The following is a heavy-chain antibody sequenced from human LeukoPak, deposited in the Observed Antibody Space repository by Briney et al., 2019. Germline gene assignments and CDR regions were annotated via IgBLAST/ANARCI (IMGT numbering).Heavy chain of an antibody. CDR1: GGSFSGYC. CDR3: ARGLGYCSGGSCYPLDY. J-gene: IGHJ4*02. CDR2: INHSGST. Sequence: SETLSLTCAVYGGSFSGYCWSWIRQPPGKGLEWIGEINHSGSTNYNPSLKSRVTISVDTSKNQFSLKLSSVTAADTAVYYCARGLGYCSGGSCYPLDYWGQGTLVTVST. D-gene: IGHD2-15*01. V-gene: IGHV4-34*01.